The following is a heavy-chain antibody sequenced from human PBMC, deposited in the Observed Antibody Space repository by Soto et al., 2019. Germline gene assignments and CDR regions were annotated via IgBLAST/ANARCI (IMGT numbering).Heavy chain of an antibody. J-gene: IGHJ4*02. Sequence: QLQLQESGSGLVKPSQTLSLTCTVSGGSISSGGYSWSWIRQPPGKGLEWIGYIYHSGSTYYNPSLKSRVTISVDRSKIQFSLKLSSVTAADTAVYYCASSHAGAHITAAVHWGQGTLVTVSS. D-gene: IGHD6-13*01. CDR2: IYHSGST. CDR1: GGSISSGGYS. V-gene: IGHV4-30-2*01. CDR3: ASSHAGAHITAAVH.